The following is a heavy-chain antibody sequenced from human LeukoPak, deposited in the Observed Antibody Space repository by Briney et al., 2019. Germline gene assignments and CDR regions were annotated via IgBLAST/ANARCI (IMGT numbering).Heavy chain of an antibody. CDR1: GFTFSSYS. Sequence: GGSLRLSCAASGFTFSSYSMNWVRQAPGKGLEWVSFISSSVSHIFYADSVKGRFTMSRDNVKNSLYLQMNSLRAEDTAVYYCARGYCSSTSCYEGLAFDIWGQGTMVTVSS. CDR3: ARGYCSSTSCYEGLAFDI. CDR2: ISSSVSHI. D-gene: IGHD2-2*01. V-gene: IGHV3-21*04. J-gene: IGHJ3*02.